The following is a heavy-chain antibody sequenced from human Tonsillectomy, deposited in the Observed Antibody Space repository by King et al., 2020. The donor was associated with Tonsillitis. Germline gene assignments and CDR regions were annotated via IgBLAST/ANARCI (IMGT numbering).Heavy chain of an antibody. V-gene: IGHV3-23*04. CDR1: GFTFSTFA. D-gene: IGHD3-10*01. J-gene: IGHJ6*03. CDR2: VSGGGGST. Sequence: VQLVESGGGLVQPGGSLRLSCAASGFTFSTFAMAWVRQAPGKGLEWVSAVSGGGGSTYYADSVRGRFTISRDNSKNRLYLQMNSLRADDTAIYYCAKGMVWGLIQYYYMDVWGKGTTVTVSS. CDR3: AKGMVWGLIQYYYMDV.